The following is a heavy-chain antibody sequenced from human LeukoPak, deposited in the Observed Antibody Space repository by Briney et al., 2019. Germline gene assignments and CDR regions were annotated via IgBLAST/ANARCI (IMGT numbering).Heavy chain of an antibody. CDR3: ARTPGEAYCGGDCYPGPFDY. D-gene: IGHD2-21*02. V-gene: IGHV3-53*01. J-gene: IGHJ4*02. Sequence: GGSLRLSGAASGFTVSSNYMSWVRQAPGKGLEWVSVIYSGGSTYYADSVKGRFTISRDNSKNTLYLQMNSLRAEDTAVYYCARTPGEAYCGGDCYPGPFDYWGQGTLVTVSS. CDR2: IYSGGST. CDR1: GFTVSSNY.